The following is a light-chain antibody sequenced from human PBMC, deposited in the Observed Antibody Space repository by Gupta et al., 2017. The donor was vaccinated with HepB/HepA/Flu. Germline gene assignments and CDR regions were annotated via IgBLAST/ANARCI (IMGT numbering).Light chain of an antibody. CDR3: QQRSGWTPAPT. Sequence: ETVLTQSPVALSLSPGETATLSCRASQSISDSLAWYQPKPGQAPRLLIYDASNRATGVPARFSGSGSGADFPLTIISLEPGDFAVSSCQQRSGWTPAPTFGGGTKV. J-gene: IGKJ4*01. V-gene: IGKV3-11*01. CDR2: DAS. CDR1: QSISDS.